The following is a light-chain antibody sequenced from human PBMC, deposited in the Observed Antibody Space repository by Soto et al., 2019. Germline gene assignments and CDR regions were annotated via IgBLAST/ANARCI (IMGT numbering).Light chain of an antibody. J-gene: IGLJ1*01. Sequence: QSALIQPASVSGSPGQSITISCTGTSRDVGGSNYVSWYQHHPHRAPKLLIYEVSYRPSGVSSRFSGSKSGNTASLTISGLQAEGDADYYCSSYTSSNTLEVFGVGTKLTVL. CDR3: SSYTSSNTLEV. CDR2: EVS. V-gene: IGLV2-14*01. CDR1: SRDVGGSNY.